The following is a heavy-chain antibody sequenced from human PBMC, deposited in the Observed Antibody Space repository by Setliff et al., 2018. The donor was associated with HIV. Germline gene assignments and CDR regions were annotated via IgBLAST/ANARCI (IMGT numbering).Heavy chain of an antibody. CDR1: GFTFSTYG. V-gene: IGHV3-48*01. Sequence: GGSLRLSCEASGFTFSTYGMNWVRHAPGKGLEWVAQISSSGFPIYYADSVRGRFTASRDNGKNSLFLQMNSLRVDDTAIYYCARDGGPGSGWGDYSYYFSMDVWGKGTTVTVSS. J-gene: IGHJ6*03. D-gene: IGHD6-19*01. CDR2: ISSSGFPI. CDR3: ARDGGPGSGWGDYSYYFSMDV.